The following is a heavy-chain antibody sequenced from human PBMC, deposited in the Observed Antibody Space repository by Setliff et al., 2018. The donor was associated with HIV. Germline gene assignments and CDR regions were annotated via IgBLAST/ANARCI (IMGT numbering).Heavy chain of an antibody. Sequence: GASVKVSCKASGGTFSSYAISWVRQAPGQGLEWMGGIIPIFNTAIYAQKFQGRVTMTEDSSTYTAYMELSGLRSEYTAVYYCARAGSYFDSSPFDHWGQETLVTVSS. CDR1: GGTFSSYA. V-gene: IGHV1-69*13. D-gene: IGHD3-10*01. CDR2: IIPIFNTA. CDR3: ARAGSYFDSSPFDH. J-gene: IGHJ4*02.